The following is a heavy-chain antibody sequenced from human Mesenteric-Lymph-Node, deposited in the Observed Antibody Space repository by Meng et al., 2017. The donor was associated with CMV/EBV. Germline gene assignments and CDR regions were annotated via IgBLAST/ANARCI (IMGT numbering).Heavy chain of an antibody. CDR1: GGSFSGYY. CDR3: ARGSSYDILTGYFDY. V-gene: IGHV4-34*01. Sequence: VQLHQWGAGLLKPSGTLFVTCSVYGGSFSGYYWNWIRQSPEKGLEWIGEINHSGSTTYNPSFTSRIIISVDTSTNQISLNMSSVTAADTAVYYCARGSSYDILTGYFDYWGQGALVTVSS. J-gene: IGHJ4*02. D-gene: IGHD3-9*01. CDR2: INHSGST.